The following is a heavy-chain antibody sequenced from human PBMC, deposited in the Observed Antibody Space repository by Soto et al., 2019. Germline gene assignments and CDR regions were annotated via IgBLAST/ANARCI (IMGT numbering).Heavy chain of an antibody. CDR3: ARGVATRILDY. CDR2: ISYDGSNK. CDR1: GFTFSSYG. J-gene: IGHJ4*02. V-gene: IGHV3-30*03. D-gene: IGHD5-12*01. Sequence: QVQLVESGGGVVQPGRSLRLSCAASGFTFSSYGMHWVRQAPGKGLEWVALISYDGSNKYYADSVKGRFTISRDNSKNTLYLQMNSLSAEDTAVYYCARGVATRILDYWGQGTLVTVSS.